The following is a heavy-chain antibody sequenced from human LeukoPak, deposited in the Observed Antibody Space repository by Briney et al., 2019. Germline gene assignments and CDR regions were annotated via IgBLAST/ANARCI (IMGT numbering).Heavy chain of an antibody. V-gene: IGHV1-18*01. D-gene: IGHD5-12*01. J-gene: IGHJ6*03. CDR2: ISAYNGNT. CDR1: GYTFTGYG. Sequence: GASVKVSCKASGYTFTGYGISWVRQAPGQGLEWMGWISAYNGNTNYAQKLQGRVTMTTDTSTSTAYMELRSLRSDDTVVYYCARHGRAIRVYYYYMDVWGKGTTVTVSS. CDR3: ARHGRAIRVYYYYMDV.